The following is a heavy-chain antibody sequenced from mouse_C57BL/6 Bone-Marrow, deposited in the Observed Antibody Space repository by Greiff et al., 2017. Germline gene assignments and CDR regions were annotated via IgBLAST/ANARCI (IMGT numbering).Heavy chain of an antibody. V-gene: IGHV2-3*01. Sequence: QVQLQQSGPGLVAPSQSLSITCTVSGFSLTSYGVSWVRQPPGKGLEWLGVIWGDGSTNYHSALISRLSISKDNSKSQVFLTLNSLQTDDTATYYCAKGPFTVVADYYAMDYWGQGTSVTVSS. J-gene: IGHJ4*01. CDR1: GFSLTSYG. CDR2: IWGDGST. D-gene: IGHD1-1*01. CDR3: AKGPFTVVADYYAMDY.